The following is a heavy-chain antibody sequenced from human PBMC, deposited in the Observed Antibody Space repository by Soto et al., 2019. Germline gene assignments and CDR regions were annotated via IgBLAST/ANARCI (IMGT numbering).Heavy chain of an antibody. CDR1: WGTFSSYA. CDR2: IIPIFGTA. Sequence: GASVKVSCKASWGTFSSYAISWVRQAPGQGLEWMGGIIPIFGTANYAQKFQGRVTITADKSTSTAYMELSSLRSEDTAVYYCAREEHYDFWSGYSKYYYGMDVWGQGTTVTVSS. V-gene: IGHV1-69*06. J-gene: IGHJ6*02. D-gene: IGHD3-3*01. CDR3: AREEHYDFWSGYSKYYYGMDV.